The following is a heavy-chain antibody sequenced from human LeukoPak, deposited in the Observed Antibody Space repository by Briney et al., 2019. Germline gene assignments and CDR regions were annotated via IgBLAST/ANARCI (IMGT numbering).Heavy chain of an antibody. CDR2: IYYSGST. CDR3: ARPAPVATHDGGS. J-gene: IGHJ5*02. Sequence: PPETLSLTCTVSGGSISSGTSYWGWIRQPPGKGLEWIGSIYYSGSTYYNPSLKSRVTMTVDTSKNQFSLKLTSVTAADTAVYFCARPAPVATHDGGSWGQGTLVTVSS. CDR1: GGSISSGTSY. D-gene: IGHD5-12*01. V-gene: IGHV4-39*01.